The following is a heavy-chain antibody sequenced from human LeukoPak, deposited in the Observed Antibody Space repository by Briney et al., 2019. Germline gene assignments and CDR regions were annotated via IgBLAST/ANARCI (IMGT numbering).Heavy chain of an antibody. CDR3: AKGGGYDSSGYDY. V-gene: IGHV3-23*01. CDR1: GFTFSSYG. CDR2: ISGSGGST. Sequence: GGSLRLSCAASGFTFSSYGMHWVRQAPGKGLEWVSAISGSGGSTYYADSVKGRFTISRDNSKNTLYLQMNSLRAEDTAVYYCAKGGGYDSSGYDYWGQGTLVTVSS. D-gene: IGHD3-22*01. J-gene: IGHJ4*02.